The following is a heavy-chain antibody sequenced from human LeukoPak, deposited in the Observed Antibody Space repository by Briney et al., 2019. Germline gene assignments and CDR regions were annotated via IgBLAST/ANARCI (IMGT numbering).Heavy chain of an antibody. Sequence: PGGSLRLSCTASGFTFGDYAMSWFRQAPRKGLEWVGFIRSKAYGGTTEYAASVKGRFTISRDDSKSIAYLQMNSLKTEDTAVYYCTRALPHDLYYYYMDVWGKGTTVTISS. CDR1: GFTFGDYA. CDR3: TRALPHDLYYYYMDV. V-gene: IGHV3-49*03. D-gene: IGHD3-3*01. J-gene: IGHJ6*03. CDR2: IRSKAYGGTT.